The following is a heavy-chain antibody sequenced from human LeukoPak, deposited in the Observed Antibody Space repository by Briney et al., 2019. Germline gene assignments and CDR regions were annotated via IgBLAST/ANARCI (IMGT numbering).Heavy chain of an antibody. D-gene: IGHD6-13*01. CDR3: ARWNLQAAAFDY. J-gene: IGHJ4*02. V-gene: IGHV4-39*01. CDR1: GGSISSSSYY. CDR2: IYYSGST. Sequence: PSETLSLTCTVSGGSISSSSYYWGWIRQPPGKGLEWIGSIYYSGSTYYNPSLKSRVTISVDTSKNQFSLKLSSVTAADTAVYYCARWNLQAAAFDYWGQGTLVTVSS.